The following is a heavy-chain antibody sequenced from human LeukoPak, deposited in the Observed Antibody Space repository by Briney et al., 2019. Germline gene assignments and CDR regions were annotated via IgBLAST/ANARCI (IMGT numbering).Heavy chain of an antibody. CDR3: ARVAAADNGGDSFDY. CDR1: GFTFSSYA. J-gene: IGHJ4*02. D-gene: IGHD6-13*01. CDR2: ISYDGSNK. Sequence: GGSLRLSCAASGFTFSSYAMHWVRQAPGKGLEWVAVISYDGSNKYYADSVKGRFTISRDNSKNTLYLQMNSLRAEDTAVYYCARVAAADNGGDSFDYWGQGTLVTVSS. V-gene: IGHV3-30*04.